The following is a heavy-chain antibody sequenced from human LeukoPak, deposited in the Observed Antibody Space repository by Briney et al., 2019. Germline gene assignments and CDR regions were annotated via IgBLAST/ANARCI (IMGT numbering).Heavy chain of an antibody. V-gene: IGHV3-30-3*01. CDR1: GFTFRSYS. J-gene: IGHJ4*02. D-gene: IGHD1-1*01. Sequence: PGGSLRLSCAASGFTFRSYSMHWVRQAPGKGLEWVAVISPDVNNKYYADSVKGRFTISRDNAKNSLYLQMNSLRAEDTAVYYCARDPGYWGQGTLVTVSS. CDR3: ARDPGY. CDR2: ISPDVNNK.